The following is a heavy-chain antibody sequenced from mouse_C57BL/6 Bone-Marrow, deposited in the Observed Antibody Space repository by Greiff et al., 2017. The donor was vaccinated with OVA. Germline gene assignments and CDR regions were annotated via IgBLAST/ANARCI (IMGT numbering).Heavy chain of an antibody. V-gene: IGHV1-81*01. D-gene: IGHD3-2*02. Sequence: QVQLQQSGAELARPGASVKLSCKASGYTFTSYGISWVKQRTGQGLEWIGEIYPRSGNTYYNEKFKGKATLTADKSSSTAYMELRSLTSEDSAVYFCAREGLRLRAWFAYWGQGTLVTVSA. CDR2: IYPRSGNT. CDR3: AREGLRLRAWFAY. J-gene: IGHJ3*01. CDR1: GYTFTSYG.